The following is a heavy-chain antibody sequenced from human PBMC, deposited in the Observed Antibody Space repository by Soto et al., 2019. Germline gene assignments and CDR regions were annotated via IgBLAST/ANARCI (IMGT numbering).Heavy chain of an antibody. V-gene: IGHV3-7*03. Sequence: PGGSLRLSCAASGFTFSSYWMSWVRQAPGKGLEWVANIKQDGSEKYYVDSVKGRFTISRDNAKNSLYLQMNSLRAEETAVYYCARGGKAYDCCSGYYSVYSDYSGQGTLVT. CDR3: ARGGKAYDCCSGYYSVYSDY. J-gene: IGHJ4*02. D-gene: IGHD3-3*01. CDR2: IKQDGSEK. CDR1: GFTFSSYW.